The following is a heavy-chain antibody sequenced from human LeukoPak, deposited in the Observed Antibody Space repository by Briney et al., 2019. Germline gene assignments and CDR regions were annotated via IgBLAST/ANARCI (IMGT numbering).Heavy chain of an antibody. CDR2: ISYDGSNK. D-gene: IGHD1-26*01. CDR3: ARGGGGSYREFDY. Sequence: GGSLRLSCAASGFTFSSYAMHWVRQAPGKGLEWVAVISYDGSNKYYADSVKGRFTISRDNSKNTVYLQMNSLRAEDTAVYYCARGGGGSYREFDYWGQGTLVTVSS. V-gene: IGHV3-30*14. CDR1: GFTFSSYA. J-gene: IGHJ4*02.